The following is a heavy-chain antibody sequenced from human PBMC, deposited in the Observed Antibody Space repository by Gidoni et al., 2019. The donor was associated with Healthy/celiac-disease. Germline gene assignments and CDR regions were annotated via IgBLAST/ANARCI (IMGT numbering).Heavy chain of an antibody. Sequence: QVQLQESGPGLVKPSQPLSLTCTLSGGSISSGGYSWRWIRQHPGKGLEWIGYIYYSGSTYYHPSLKSRVTISVDTSKNQFSLKLSSVTAADTAVYYCARVILRNRSTVTTGRNYFDYWGQGTLVTVSS. V-gene: IGHV4-31*03. CDR3: ARVILRNRSTVTTGRNYFDY. D-gene: IGHD4-17*01. CDR1: GGSISSGGYS. CDR2: IYYSGST. J-gene: IGHJ4*02.